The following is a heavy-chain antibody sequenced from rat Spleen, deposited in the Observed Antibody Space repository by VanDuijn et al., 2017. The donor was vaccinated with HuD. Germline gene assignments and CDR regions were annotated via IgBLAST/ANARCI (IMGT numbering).Heavy chain of an antibody. CDR3: ARAGSAAISLGNWFAY. Sequence: QVQLRESGPGLVQPSQTLSLTCTVSGLSLPSNSVSWIRQPPGKGLEWMAVIWSNGGTDYNSAIKSRLSISRDTSKSQVFLKMNSLQTEDTATYYCARAGSAAISLGNWFAYWGQGTLVTVSS. V-gene: IGHV2-47*01. CDR1: GLSLPSNS. CDR2: IWSNGGT. D-gene: IGHD1-2*01. J-gene: IGHJ3*01.